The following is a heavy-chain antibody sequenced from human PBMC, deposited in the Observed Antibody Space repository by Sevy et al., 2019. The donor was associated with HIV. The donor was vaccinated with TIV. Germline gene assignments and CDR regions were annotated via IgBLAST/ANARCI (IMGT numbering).Heavy chain of an antibody. CDR3: ARRFCGGAKCYEDYYFAMDV. CDR1: ECTFTGYY. V-gene: IGHV1-2*02. D-gene: IGHD3-3*01. J-gene: IGHJ6*02. CDR2: INPDTGVT. Sequence: ASVKVSCKASECTFTGYYIHWVRQAPGQGLEWMGCINPDTGVTRYILKLQGRVSMTRDTSISTAYIELRSLSPDDTAEYFCARRFCGGAKCYEDYYFAMDVWGQGTTVTVSS.